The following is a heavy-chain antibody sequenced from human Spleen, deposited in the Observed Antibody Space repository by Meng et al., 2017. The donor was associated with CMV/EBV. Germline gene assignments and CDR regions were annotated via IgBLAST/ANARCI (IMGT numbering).Heavy chain of an antibody. CDR2: ISYSGST. CDR3: ARQWAGSSFDY. J-gene: IGHJ4*02. V-gene: IGHV4-61*01. CDR1: GGSVNSPNYY. D-gene: IGHD1-26*01. Sequence: ESLKISCSVSGGSVNSPNYYWSWIRQSPGKGLEWIGYISYSGSTTYNPSLNSRVTIAMDKSKNQFSLNLFSLTPADSALYYCARQWAGSSFDYWGQGALVTVSS.